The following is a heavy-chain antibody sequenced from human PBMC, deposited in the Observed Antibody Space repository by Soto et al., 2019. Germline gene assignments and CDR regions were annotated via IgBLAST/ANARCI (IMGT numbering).Heavy chain of an antibody. CDR3: AKPTVTSYYYYMDV. CDR1: VFPFSSYA. V-gene: IGHV3-23*01. J-gene: IGHJ6*03. D-gene: IGHD4-17*01. CDR2: ISGSGGST. Sequence: GGSMRLSCAASVFPFSSYAMSWVRQAPGKGLEWVSAISGSGGSTYYADSVKGRFTISRDNSKNTLYLQMNSLRAEDTAVYYCAKPTVTSYYYYMDVWGKGTTVTVSS.